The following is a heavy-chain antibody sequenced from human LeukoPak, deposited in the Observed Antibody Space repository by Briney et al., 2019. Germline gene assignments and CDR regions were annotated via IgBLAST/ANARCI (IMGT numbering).Heavy chain of an antibody. V-gene: IGHV1-46*01. J-gene: IGHJ3*02. Sequence: ASVKVSCKASGYTFTSYYMHWVRQAPGQGLEWMGIINPGGGSTSYAQKFQGRVTMTRDTSTSTVYMELSSLRSEDTAVYYCAVPLVTGAFDIWGQGTMVTVSS. CDR3: AVPLVTGAFDI. D-gene: IGHD4-23*01. CDR2: INPGGGST. CDR1: GYTFTSYY.